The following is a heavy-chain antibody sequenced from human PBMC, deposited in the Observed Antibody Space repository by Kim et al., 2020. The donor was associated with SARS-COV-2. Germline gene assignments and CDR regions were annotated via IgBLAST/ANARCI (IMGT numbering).Heavy chain of an antibody. J-gene: IGHJ6*02. D-gene: IGHD6-19*01. V-gene: IGHV3-43*01. CDR3: AKSFPRNSSGWFSYGMDV. Sequence: VKGRFTISGDNSKNALYLQMNSLRTEDTAVYYCAKSFPRNSSGWFSYGMDVWGQGTTVTVSS.